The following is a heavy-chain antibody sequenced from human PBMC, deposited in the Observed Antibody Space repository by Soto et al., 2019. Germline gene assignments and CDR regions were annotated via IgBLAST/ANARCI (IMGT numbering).Heavy chain of an antibody. J-gene: IGHJ6*02. D-gene: IGHD2-21*02. CDR3: ARDLWGYCGAACYPLDV. Sequence: QVRLQESGPGLVKPSETLSLTCTVSGGSISSYYWSWIRQPPGKGLEWIGYMYNTGSTIYNPSLKKRVTMSVETSMKQFSLKLKSVTAADTAVLYCARDLWGYCGAACYPLDVWGQGTMVTVSS. CDR2: MYNTGST. V-gene: IGHV4-59*01. CDR1: GGSISSYY.